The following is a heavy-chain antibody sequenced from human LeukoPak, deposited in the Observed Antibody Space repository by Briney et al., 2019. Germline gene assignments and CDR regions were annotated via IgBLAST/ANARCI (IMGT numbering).Heavy chain of an antibody. CDR2: IKSKTDGGTT. J-gene: IGHJ4*02. Sequence: GGSLRLSCAASGFTFSNAWTNWVRQAPGKGLEWVGRIKSKTDGGTTDYAAPVKGRFTISRDDSKNTLYLQMNSLKTEDTAVYYCTTDYYDSSGYYYWGQGTLVTVSS. V-gene: IGHV3-15*07. D-gene: IGHD3-22*01. CDR1: GFTFSNAW. CDR3: TTDYYDSSGYYY.